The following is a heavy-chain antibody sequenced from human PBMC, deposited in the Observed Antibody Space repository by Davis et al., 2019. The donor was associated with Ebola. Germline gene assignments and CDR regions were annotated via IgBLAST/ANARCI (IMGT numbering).Heavy chain of an antibody. CDR1: GYSFTSYW. V-gene: IGHV5-51*01. J-gene: IGHJ5*02. CDR2: IYPGDSDT. Sequence: PGGSLRLSCKGSGYSFTSYWIGWVRQMPGKGLEWMGIIYPGDSDTRYSPSFQGQVTISADKSISTAYLQWSSLKASDTAMYYCARMDSSLDRFDPWGQGTLVTVSS. CDR3: ARMDSSLDRFDP. D-gene: IGHD6-13*01.